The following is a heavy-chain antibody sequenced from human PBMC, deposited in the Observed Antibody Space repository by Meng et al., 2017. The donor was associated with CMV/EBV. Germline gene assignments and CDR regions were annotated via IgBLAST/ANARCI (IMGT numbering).Heavy chain of an antibody. V-gene: IGHV4-59*08. CDR2: IYYSGST. CDR1: GGSISSYY. CDR3: ARREGYYDSSGSRDAFDI. Sequence: SETLSLTCTVSGGSISSYYWSWIRQPPGKGLEWIGYIYYSGSTNYNPSLKSRVTISVDTSKNQFSLKLSSVTAADTAVYYCARREGYYDSSGSRDAFDIWGQGTMVTVSS. J-gene: IGHJ3*02. D-gene: IGHD3-22*01.